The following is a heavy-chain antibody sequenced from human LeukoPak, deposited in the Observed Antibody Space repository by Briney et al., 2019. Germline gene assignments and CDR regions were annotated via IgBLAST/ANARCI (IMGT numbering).Heavy chain of an antibody. CDR1: GFTFSSYG. J-gene: IGHJ6*02. V-gene: IGHV3-30*03. CDR3: ARDESRRKSHYNYALDV. Sequence: PGRSLRLSCAASGFTFSSYGMHWVRQAPGKGLEWVAVISFDATNKYYADSVKGRFTISRDNSKNTLYLQMNSLRAEDTAVYYCARDESRRKSHYNYALDVWGQGTTVTVSS. CDR2: ISFDATNK.